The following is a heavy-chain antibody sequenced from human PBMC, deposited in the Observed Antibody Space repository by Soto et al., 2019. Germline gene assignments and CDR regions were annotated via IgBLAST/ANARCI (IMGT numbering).Heavy chain of an antibody. CDR3: ARASPSIVVVAAGGFDP. CDR2: INPSGGST. J-gene: IGHJ5*02. CDR1: GYTFTSYY. V-gene: IGHV1-46*01. D-gene: IGHD2-15*01. Sequence: GASVKVSCKXSGYTFTSYYMHWVRQAPGQGLGWMGIINPSGGSTSYAQKFQGRVTMTRDTSTSTVYMELSSLRSEDTAVYYCARASPSIVVVAAGGFDPWGQGTLVTVSS.